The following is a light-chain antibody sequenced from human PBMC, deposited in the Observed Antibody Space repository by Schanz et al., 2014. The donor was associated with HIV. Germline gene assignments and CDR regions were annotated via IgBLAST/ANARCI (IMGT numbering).Light chain of an antibody. Sequence: QSALTQPASVSGSPGQSITISCTGTSSDVGGYNYLSWYQQHPGKAPKLRIYDVTNRPSGVSNRFSGSKSGNTASLTISGLQAEDEADYYCSSYTSSSSVVFGGGTKLTVL. CDR2: DVT. V-gene: IGLV2-14*03. CDR3: SSYTSSSSVV. CDR1: SSDVGGYNY. J-gene: IGLJ2*01.